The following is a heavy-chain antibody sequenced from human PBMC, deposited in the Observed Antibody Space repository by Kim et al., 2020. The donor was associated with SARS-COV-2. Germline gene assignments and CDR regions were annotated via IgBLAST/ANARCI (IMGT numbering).Heavy chain of an antibody. V-gene: IGHV1-3*01. J-gene: IGHJ4*02. CDR3: AGGGAVLRFLEWLSSYFDY. CDR2: INAGSGNT. Sequence: ASVKVSCKASGYTFSNYAMHWVRQAPGQRLEWMGWINAGSGNTEYSQKFQGRLIITRDTSATTAYMELSSLLSEDTAVYYCAGGGAVLRFLEWLSSYFDYWGQGTLVTVSS. D-gene: IGHD3-3*01. CDR1: GYTFSNYA.